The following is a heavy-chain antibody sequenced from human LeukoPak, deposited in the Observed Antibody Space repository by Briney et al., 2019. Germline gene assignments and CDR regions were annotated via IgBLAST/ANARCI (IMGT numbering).Heavy chain of an antibody. Sequence: GESLKLSCKGSGYSFTNYWIGWVRQMPGKGLEWMGIIYPADSDSRYSPSFQGQVIISADKSIRTACLQWSSLKASDTAIYYCARLTGDRTFDIWGQGTMVTISS. V-gene: IGHV5-51*01. CDR1: GYSFTNYW. CDR2: IYPADSDS. D-gene: IGHD7-27*01. J-gene: IGHJ3*02. CDR3: ARLTGDRTFDI.